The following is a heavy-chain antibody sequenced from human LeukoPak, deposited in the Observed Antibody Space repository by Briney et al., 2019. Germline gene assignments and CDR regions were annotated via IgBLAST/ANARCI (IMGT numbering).Heavy chain of an antibody. CDR3: ARETFGGVIVKWKQSS. CDR1: GFTFSDYY. D-gene: IGHD3-16*02. J-gene: IGHJ4*02. V-gene: IGHV3-11*01. CDR2: ISSSGSTI. Sequence: KSGGSLRLSCAASGFTFSDYYMSWIRQAPGKGLEWVSYISSSGSTIYYAGSVKGRFTISRDNAKNSLYLQMNSLRAEDTAVYYCARETFGGVIVKWKQSSWGQGTLVTVSS.